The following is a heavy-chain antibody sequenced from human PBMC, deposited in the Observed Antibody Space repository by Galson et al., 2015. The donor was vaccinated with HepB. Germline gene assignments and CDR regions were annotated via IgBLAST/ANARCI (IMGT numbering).Heavy chain of an antibody. D-gene: IGHD3-10*01. V-gene: IGHV3-33*08. J-gene: IGHJ4*02. CDR2: IWYDGSNK. Sequence: SLRLSCAASGFTFSSYGMHWVRQAPGKGLEWVAVIWYDGSNKYYADSVKGRFTISRDNSKNTLYLQMNSLRAEDTAVYYCARDYGSGRPAGSATFDYWGQGTLVTVSS. CDR1: GFTFSSYG. CDR3: ARDYGSGRPAGSATFDY.